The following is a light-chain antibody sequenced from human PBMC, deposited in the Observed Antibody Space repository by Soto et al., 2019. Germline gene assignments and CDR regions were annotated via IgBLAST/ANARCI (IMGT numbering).Light chain of an antibody. CDR3: QKYDSVLLI. V-gene: IGKV1-27*01. Sequence: DIQMTQSPSSLSASVGDRVIITCRASQAINNYVAWYQQKPGQSPQLLMYAASTLQSGVPSRFSGSGSGTDFTLTISSLQPEDVATYYCQKYDSVLLIFGGGTKVEVK. J-gene: IGKJ4*01. CDR1: QAINNY. CDR2: AAS.